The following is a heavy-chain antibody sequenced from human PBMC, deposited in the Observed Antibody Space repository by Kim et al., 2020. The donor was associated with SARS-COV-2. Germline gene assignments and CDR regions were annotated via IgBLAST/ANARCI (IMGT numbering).Heavy chain of an antibody. CDR1: GFMFGDYG. D-gene: IGHD3-10*01. V-gene: IGHV3-9*01. J-gene: IGHJ6*01. CDR2: ISWNSVNL. CDR3: ARDTICPYHYNYRFDV. Sequence: GGSLRLSCAAAGFMFGDYGMHWVRQVPGKGLEWVSGISWNSVNLGYAESVQGRFTISRDNAKNSLHLQMNSLRPEDTAVYYCARDTICPYHYNYRFDVWG.